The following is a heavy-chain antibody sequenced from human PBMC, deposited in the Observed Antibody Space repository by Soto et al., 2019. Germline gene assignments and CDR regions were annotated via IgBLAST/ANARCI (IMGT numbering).Heavy chain of an antibody. Sequence: GSLRLSCAASGFTFSSYSMNWVRQAPGKGLEWVSSISSSSSYIYYADSVKGRFTISRDNAKNSLYLQMNSLRAEDTAVYYCARDRSSGKSDYWGQGTLVTVSS. D-gene: IGHD6-19*01. CDR2: ISSSSSYI. V-gene: IGHV3-21*01. CDR1: GFTFSSYS. CDR3: ARDRSSGKSDY. J-gene: IGHJ4*02.